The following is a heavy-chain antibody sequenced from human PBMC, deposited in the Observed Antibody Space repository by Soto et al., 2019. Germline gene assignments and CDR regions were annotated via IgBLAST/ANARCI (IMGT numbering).Heavy chain of an antibody. V-gene: IGHV3-23*01. CDR1: GFTFSSYA. D-gene: IGHD2-15*01. Sequence: GGSLRLSCAASGFTFSSYAMSWVRQAPGKGLEWVSGIGGGGGGSTYYTDSVKGRFTISRDNSKNTLYLQMNSLRAEDTAVYYCAKAHCSGGSCYSRDAFDIRGQGTMVTVSS. J-gene: IGHJ3*02. CDR3: AKAHCSGGSCYSRDAFDI. CDR2: IGGGGGGST.